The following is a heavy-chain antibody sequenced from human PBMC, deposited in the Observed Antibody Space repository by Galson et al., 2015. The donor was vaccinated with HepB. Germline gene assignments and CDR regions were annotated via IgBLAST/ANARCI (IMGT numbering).Heavy chain of an antibody. CDR1: GYTFTSYA. CDR2: INAGNGNT. D-gene: IGHD3-10*01. J-gene: IGHJ4*02. CDR3: ARARRTGYGSGSYYFDY. V-gene: IGHV1-3*01. Sequence: SVKVSCKASGYTFTSYAMHWVRQAPGQRLEWMGWINAGNGNTKYSQKFQGRVTITRDTSASTAYMELSSLRSEDTAVYYCARARRTGYGSGSYYFDYWGQGTLVTVSS.